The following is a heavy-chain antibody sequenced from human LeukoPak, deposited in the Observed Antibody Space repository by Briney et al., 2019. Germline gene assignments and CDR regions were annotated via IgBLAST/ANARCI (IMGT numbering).Heavy chain of an antibody. CDR2: ISGSGGST. D-gene: IGHD3-9*01. CDR3: AKDEALRYFDWIPSAYFDY. J-gene: IGHJ4*02. Sequence: PGGSLRLSCAASGFTVGNNYMNWVRQAPGKGLEWVSAISGSGGSTYYADSVKGRFTISRDNSKNTLYLQMNSLRAEDTAVYYCAKDEALRYFDWIPSAYFDYWGQGTLVTVSS. V-gene: IGHV3-23*01. CDR1: GFTVGNNY.